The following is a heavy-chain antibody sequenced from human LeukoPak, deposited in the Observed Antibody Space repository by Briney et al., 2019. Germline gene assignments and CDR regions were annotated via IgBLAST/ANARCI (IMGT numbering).Heavy chain of an antibody. CDR3: ARDQYNYGYVSWFDP. Sequence: SETLSLTCAVYGGSFSGYYWSWIRQPPGKGLEWIGEINHSGSTNYNPSLKSRVTISVDTSKNQFSLKPSSVTAADTAVYYCARDQYNYGYVSWFDPWGQGTLVTVSS. J-gene: IGHJ5*02. V-gene: IGHV4-34*01. CDR2: INHSGST. CDR1: GGSFSGYY. D-gene: IGHD5-18*01.